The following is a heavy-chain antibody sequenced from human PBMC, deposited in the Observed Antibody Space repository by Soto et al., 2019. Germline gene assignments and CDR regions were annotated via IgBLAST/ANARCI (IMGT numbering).Heavy chain of an antibody. D-gene: IGHD6-19*01. Sequence: GGSLRLSCASSGFTCSSYAMNLVRQGPGKGLEWVSVISGSGGSTYYADSVKGRFTISRDNSKNTLYLQMNSLRAEDTAVYYCASRSSGWYFDYWGQGTLVTVSS. CDR1: GFTCSSYA. CDR2: ISGSGGST. J-gene: IGHJ4*02. CDR3: ASRSSGWYFDY. V-gene: IGHV3-23*01.